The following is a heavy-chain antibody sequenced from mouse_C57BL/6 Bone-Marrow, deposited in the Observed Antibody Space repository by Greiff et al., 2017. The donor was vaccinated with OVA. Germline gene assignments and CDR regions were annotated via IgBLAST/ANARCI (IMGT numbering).Heavy chain of an antibody. J-gene: IGHJ2*01. Sequence: QVQLQQPGAELVMPGASVKLSCKASGYTFTSYWMHWVKQSPGQGLGWIGEIDPSDSYTNYNQKFKGKSTLTVDKSSSTAYMQLSSLTSEDSAVDYCAVVYYLPFDYWGQGTTLTVSS. CDR3: AVVYYLPFDY. V-gene: IGHV1-69*01. D-gene: IGHD1-1*01. CDR2: IDPSDSYT. CDR1: GYTFTSYW.